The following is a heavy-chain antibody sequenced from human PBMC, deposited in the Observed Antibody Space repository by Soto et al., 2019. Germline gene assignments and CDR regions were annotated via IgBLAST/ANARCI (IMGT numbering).Heavy chain of an antibody. V-gene: IGHV3-15*07. CDR3: TTGLYGSGYYYYGMDG. CDR1: GFTFSNAW. Sequence: PGGSLRLSCAASGFTFSNAWMNWVRQAPGKGLEWVGRIKSKTDGGTTDYAAPVKGRFTISRDDSKNTLYLQMNSLKTEDTAVYYCTTGLYGSGYYYYGMDGWGQGTKVTVSS. D-gene: IGHD3-3*01. J-gene: IGHJ6*02. CDR2: IKSKTDGGTT.